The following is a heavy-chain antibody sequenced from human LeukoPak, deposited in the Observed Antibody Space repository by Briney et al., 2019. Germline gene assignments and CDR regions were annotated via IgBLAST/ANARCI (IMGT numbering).Heavy chain of an antibody. Sequence: GASVKVSCKASGYTFTGYYMHWVRQAPGQGVEWMGWINPNSGGKNYAQKFQGRVNMTRDTSISTDYMELSRLRSDDTAVYYCARGPDGYYYDSSGYYYVYWGQGTLVTVSS. J-gene: IGHJ4*02. CDR3: ARGPDGYYYDSSGYYYVY. D-gene: IGHD3-22*01. V-gene: IGHV1-2*02. CDR2: INPNSGGK. CDR1: GYTFTGYY.